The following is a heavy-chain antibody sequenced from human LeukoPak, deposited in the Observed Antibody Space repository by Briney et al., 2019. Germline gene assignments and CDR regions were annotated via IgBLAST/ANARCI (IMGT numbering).Heavy chain of an antibody. D-gene: IGHD3-22*01. V-gene: IGHV3-21*01. CDR3: ARAFTYYYDSSGYYLFDY. J-gene: IGHJ4*02. CDR1: GFTFSPYS. Sequence: GGSLRLSCAASGFTFSPYSMNWVRQAPGKGLQWVSFISSSSSYIYYADSVKGRFTISRDNAKNSLYLQMNSLRAEDTAVYYCARAFTYYYDSSGYYLFDYWGQGTLVTVSS. CDR2: ISSSSSYI.